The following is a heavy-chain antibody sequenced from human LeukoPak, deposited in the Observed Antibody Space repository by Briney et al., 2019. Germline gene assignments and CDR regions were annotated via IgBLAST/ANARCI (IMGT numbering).Heavy chain of an antibody. CDR3: ARELGEFSSGLPWYYYGMDV. CDR2: IWYDGSNK. V-gene: IGHV3-33*01. J-gene: IGHJ6*02. D-gene: IGHD6-19*01. CDR1: GFTFSSYG. Sequence: QPGRSLRLSCAASGFTFSSYGMHWVRQAPGKGLEWVAVIWYDGSNKYYADSVKGRLTISRDNSKNTLYLQMNSLRAEDTAVYYCARELGEFSSGLPWYYYGMDVWGQGTTVTVSS.